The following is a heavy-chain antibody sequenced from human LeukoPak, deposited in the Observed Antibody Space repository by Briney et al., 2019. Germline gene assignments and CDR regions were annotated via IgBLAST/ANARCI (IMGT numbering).Heavy chain of an antibody. CDR3: ASSSWYKAPY. Sequence: SETLSLTCTVSGGSISSYYWSWIRQPPGKGLEWIGYIYYSGSINYNPSLKSRVTISVDTSKNQFSLKLSSVTAADTAVYYCASSSWYKAPYWGQGTLVTVSS. CDR1: GGSISSYY. CDR2: IYYSGSI. J-gene: IGHJ4*02. D-gene: IGHD6-13*01. V-gene: IGHV4-59*12.